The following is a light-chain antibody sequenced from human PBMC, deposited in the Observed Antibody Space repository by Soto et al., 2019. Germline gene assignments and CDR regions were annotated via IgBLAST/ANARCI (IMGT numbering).Light chain of an antibody. J-gene: IGKJ4*01. CDR3: QQRSNWPLT. V-gene: IGKV3-11*01. CDR2: DAS. Sequence: EIVLTQSPATLSLSPGERATLSCRASQSVSGYLAWYQEKPGLAPRLLIYDASNRATGVPARFSGSGSGTDFTLTISSLEPEDFAVYYCQQRSNWPLTFGGGTKVEIK. CDR1: QSVSGY.